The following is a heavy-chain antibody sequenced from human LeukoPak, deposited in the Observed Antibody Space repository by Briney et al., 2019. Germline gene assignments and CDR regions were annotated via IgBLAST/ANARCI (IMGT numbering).Heavy chain of an antibody. J-gene: IGHJ4*02. CDR1: GGSISSSGYY. Sequence: SETLSLTCIVSGGSISSSGYYWSWIRQHPGKGLEWIGYIYHSGNSYYNPSLKSRVIISVDTSKNQFSLKLNSVTAADTAVHYCARDSSGGYGFIDYWGQGSLVTVSS. D-gene: IGHD5-12*01. CDR2: IYHSGNS. CDR3: ARDSSGGYGFIDY. V-gene: IGHV4-31*03.